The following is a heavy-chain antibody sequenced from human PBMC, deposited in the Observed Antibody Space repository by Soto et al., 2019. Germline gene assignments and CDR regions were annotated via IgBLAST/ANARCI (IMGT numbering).Heavy chain of an antibody. V-gene: IGHV4-31*03. Sequence: SETLSLTCTVSGGSINIGGSYWTWIRQHPGRGLEWIGHISYSGTTCYNPSLKSRLTISIDRSKNHFSLSLTSVTAADTALYYCAKVKGGAVAAFDWFDPWGQGTLVTVSS. D-gene: IGHD2-15*01. CDR1: GGSINIGGSY. CDR2: ISYSGTT. J-gene: IGHJ5*02. CDR3: AKVKGGAVAAFDWFDP.